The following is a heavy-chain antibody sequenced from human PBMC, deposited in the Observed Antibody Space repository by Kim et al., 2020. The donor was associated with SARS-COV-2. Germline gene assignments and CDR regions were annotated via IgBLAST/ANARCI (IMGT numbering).Heavy chain of an antibody. V-gene: IGHV4-59*09. J-gene: IGHJ4*02. CDR2: SGST. Sequence: SGSTNYNPPLKRRVTMSVDTSKNQFSLKLSSVTAADTAVYYCARGDPIDYWGQGTLVTVSS. CDR3: ARGDPIDY.